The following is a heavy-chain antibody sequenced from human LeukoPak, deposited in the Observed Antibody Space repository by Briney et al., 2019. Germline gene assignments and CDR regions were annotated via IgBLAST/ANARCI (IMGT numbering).Heavy chain of an antibody. CDR3: ARSALDIVVVPAAFGGGPNWFDP. V-gene: IGHV4-30-2*01. CDR2: IYHSGST. J-gene: IGHJ5*02. Sequence: KPSQTLSLTCTVSGGSISSGGYYWSWIRQPPGKGLEWIGYIYHSGSTYYNPSLKSRVTISVDRSKNQFSLKLSSVTAADTAVYYCARSALDIVVVPAAFGGGPNWFDPWGQGTLVTVSS. D-gene: IGHD2-2*03. CDR1: GGSISSGGYY.